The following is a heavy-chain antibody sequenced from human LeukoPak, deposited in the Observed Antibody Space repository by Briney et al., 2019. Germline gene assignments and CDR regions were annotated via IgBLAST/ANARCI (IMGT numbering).Heavy chain of an antibody. Sequence: GGSLRLSCAASGFTFSNSAMSWVRQAPGKGLEWVSAISGSGGTTFYADSVKGRFTISRDISKNTLYLEMNSLRAEDTAVYYCAKFPSGGFDYWGQGTQVTVSS. D-gene: IGHD1-26*01. CDR2: ISGSGGTT. CDR1: GFTFSNSA. V-gene: IGHV3-23*01. CDR3: AKFPSGGFDY. J-gene: IGHJ4*02.